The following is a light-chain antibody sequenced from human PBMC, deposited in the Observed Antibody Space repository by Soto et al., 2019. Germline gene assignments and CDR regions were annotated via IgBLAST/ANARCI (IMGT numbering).Light chain of an antibody. CDR1: QSVSSN. Sequence: EIVMTQSPATLSVSPGERATLSCRASQSVSSNLAWYQQKPGQAPRLLIYGASTRATGITARFSGSGSGTEFTITIVSLQSEDFAVYYCQQYNNWPWAFGQGTKVEIK. V-gene: IGKV3-15*01. J-gene: IGKJ1*01. CDR2: GAS. CDR3: QQYNNWPWA.